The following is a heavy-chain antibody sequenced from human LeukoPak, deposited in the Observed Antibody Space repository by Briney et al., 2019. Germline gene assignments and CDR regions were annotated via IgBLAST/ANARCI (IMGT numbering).Heavy chain of an antibody. CDR2: IYYSWST. CDR1: GGSISSYY. Sequence: SETLSLTCTVSGGSISSYYWSWIRQPPGKGLEWIGYIYYSWSTNYNPSLKSRVTISVDTSKNQFSLKLISVTAADTAVYYCARDMRGEYCSSTSCPPNPGYYYYYMDVWGKGTTVTVSS. J-gene: IGHJ6*03. D-gene: IGHD2-2*01. CDR3: ARDMRGEYCSSTSCPPNPGYYYYYMDV. V-gene: IGHV4-59*01.